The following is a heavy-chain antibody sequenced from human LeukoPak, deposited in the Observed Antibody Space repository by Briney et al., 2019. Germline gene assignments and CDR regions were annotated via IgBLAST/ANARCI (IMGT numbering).Heavy chain of an antibody. CDR1: GYTFTSYD. CDR3: ARGFYDYGDYGGNWFDP. D-gene: IGHD4-17*01. Sequence: ASVKVSCKASGYTFTSYDINWVRQATGQGLEWMGWMNPNSGNTGYAQKFQGRVTMTWNTSISTAYMELSSLRSKDTAVYYCARGFYDYGDYGGNWFDPWGQGTLVTVSS. CDR2: MNPNSGNT. J-gene: IGHJ5*02. V-gene: IGHV1-8*01.